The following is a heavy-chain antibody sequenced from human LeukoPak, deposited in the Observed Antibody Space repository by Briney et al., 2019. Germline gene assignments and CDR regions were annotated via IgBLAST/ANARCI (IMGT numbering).Heavy chain of an antibody. CDR2: INHSGST. J-gene: IGHJ4*02. CDR3: ARRPLVVVDTPYYFDY. CDR1: GGSFSGYY. Sequence: SETLSLTCAVYGGSFSGYYWSWIRQPPGKGLEWIGEINHSGSTNYNPSLKSRVTISVDTSKNQFSLKLRSVPAADTAVYYCARRPLVVVDTPYYFDYWGQGTLVTVSS. D-gene: IGHD2-15*01. V-gene: IGHV4-34*01.